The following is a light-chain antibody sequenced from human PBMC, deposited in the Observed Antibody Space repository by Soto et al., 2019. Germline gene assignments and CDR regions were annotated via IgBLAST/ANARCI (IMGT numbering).Light chain of an antibody. V-gene: IGKV3-11*01. Sequence: EIVLTQSPATLSLSPGGRATLSCRASQSVSRYLAWYQQKPGQAPRLLIYDASNRATGIPARFSGSGSGTDFTLTISSLEPEDFAVYYCQQRSNWPGTFGQGTKLEIK. J-gene: IGKJ2*01. CDR3: QQRSNWPGT. CDR2: DAS. CDR1: QSVSRY.